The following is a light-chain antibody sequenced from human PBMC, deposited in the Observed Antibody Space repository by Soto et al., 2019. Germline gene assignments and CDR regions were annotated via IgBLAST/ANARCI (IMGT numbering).Light chain of an antibody. CDR3: QLYRGSPCT. V-gene: IGKV3-20*01. J-gene: IGKJ1*01. CDR2: SVS. CDR1: QSISHKY. Sequence: IVLTQSPGTLSLSPGEGATLSCRASQSISHKYLAWFQQKPGQAPRILIPSVSTRATGAPDRFSGSGSGTDFTLAISRLEPEGCVVYYCQLYRGSPCTVGQGTKVEI.